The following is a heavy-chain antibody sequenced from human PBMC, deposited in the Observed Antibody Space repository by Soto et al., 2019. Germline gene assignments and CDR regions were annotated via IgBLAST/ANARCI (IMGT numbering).Heavy chain of an antibody. CDR3: ARDQRFVQLDRSLDY. D-gene: IGHD1-1*01. CDR2: NSAYNGNT. V-gene: IGHV1-18*01. Sequence: ASVKVSCKASGYTFTSYGISWVRQAPGQGLEGMGWNSAYNGNTNYAKKIQGRVTMTTDTSTSTAYMELRSLRSDDTAVYYCARDQRFVQLDRSLDYWGKGTLVTVSS. CDR1: GYTFTSYG. J-gene: IGHJ4*02.